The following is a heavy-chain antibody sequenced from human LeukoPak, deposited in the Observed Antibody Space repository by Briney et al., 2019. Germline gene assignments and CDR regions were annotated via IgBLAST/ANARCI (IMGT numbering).Heavy chain of an antibody. CDR1: GFTVSNNY. CDR3: AREFRQTYSSGWSLDY. CDR2: IYGGRNNT. D-gene: IGHD6-19*01. V-gene: IGHV3-53*01. Sequence: QTGGSLRLSCAVSGFTVSNNYMSWVRQAPGKGLEWVSVIYGGRNNTVYADSVKGRFTISRDNSRNTIYLQIDSLRAEDTATYYCAREFRQTYSSGWSLDYWGQGTLVTVSS. J-gene: IGHJ4*02.